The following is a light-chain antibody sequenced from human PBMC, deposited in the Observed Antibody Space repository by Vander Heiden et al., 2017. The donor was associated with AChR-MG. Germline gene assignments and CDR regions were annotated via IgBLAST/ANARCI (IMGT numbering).Light chain of an antibody. V-gene: IGKV1-27*01. Sequence: IHLTQSPSSLSASVGDRVTITCLASQNISNYLAWYQQKPGKAPKLLIYAASTLQTGVPSRFSGSGSGTDFTLTISSLQPEDVATYYCQQYYSTPWTFGQGTKVEIK. J-gene: IGKJ1*01. CDR1: QNISNY. CDR3: QQYYSTPWT. CDR2: AAS.